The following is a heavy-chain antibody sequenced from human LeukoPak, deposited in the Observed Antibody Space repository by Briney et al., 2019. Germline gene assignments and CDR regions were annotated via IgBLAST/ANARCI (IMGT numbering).Heavy chain of an antibody. CDR2: INWNGGST. Sequence: GGSLRLSCAASGFTFDDYGMSWVRQAPGKGLEWVSGINWNGGSTGYADSVKGRFTISRDNAKNSLYLQMNSLRAEDTAVYYCARMSGWSYYYYMDVWGKGTTVTVSS. CDR1: GFTFDDYG. V-gene: IGHV3-20*04. CDR3: ARMSGWSYYYYMDV. J-gene: IGHJ6*03. D-gene: IGHD6-19*01.